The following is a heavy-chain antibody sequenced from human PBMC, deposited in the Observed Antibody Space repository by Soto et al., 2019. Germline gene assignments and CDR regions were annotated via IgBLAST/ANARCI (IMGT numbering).Heavy chain of an antibody. J-gene: IGHJ4*02. CDR2: VYHTGST. CDR3: ARRLFGSGWTLDS. D-gene: IGHD6-19*01. V-gene: IGHV4-59*13. CDR1: GASITTYY. Sequence: QLRESGPGLVKPSETLSLTCDVSGASITTYYWCWIRQAPGKGLEWIGNVYHTGSTDYNSSLRSRVTISVDTSKNQFSLNMNSVTAADTAVYYCARRLFGSGWTLDSWGQGALVTVSS.